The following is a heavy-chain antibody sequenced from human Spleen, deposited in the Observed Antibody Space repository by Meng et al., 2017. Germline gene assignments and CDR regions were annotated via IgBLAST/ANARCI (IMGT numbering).Heavy chain of an antibody. CDR2: INPDGSIT. Sequence: VQLVGSGGCLVQPGGSLRLSCAASGFTFSIFWMHGVRQAPGKGPVWVSRINPDGSITNYADSVRGRFTISRDNAKNTLYLQMHSLRAEDTAVYYCARFIPFDYWGLGTLVTVSS. CDR1: GFTFSIFW. V-gene: IGHV3-74*02. D-gene: IGHD3-16*02. CDR3: ARFIPFDY. J-gene: IGHJ4*02.